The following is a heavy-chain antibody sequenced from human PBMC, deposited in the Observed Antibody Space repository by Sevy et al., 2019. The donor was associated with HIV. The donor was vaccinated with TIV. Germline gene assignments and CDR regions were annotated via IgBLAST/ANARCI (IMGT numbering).Heavy chain of an antibody. V-gene: IGHV1-24*01. D-gene: IGHD3-10*01. CDR2: FDPEDGET. CDR1: GYTLTELS. J-gene: IGHJ4*02. CDR3: ATDMNGSGSYYNGGWRYYFDY. Sequence: ASVKVSCKVSGYTLTELSMHWVRQAPGKVLEWMGGFDPEDGETIYAQKFQGRVTMTEDTSTDTAYMELSSLRSEDTAVYYCATDMNGSGSYYNGGWRYYFDYWGQGTLVTVSS.